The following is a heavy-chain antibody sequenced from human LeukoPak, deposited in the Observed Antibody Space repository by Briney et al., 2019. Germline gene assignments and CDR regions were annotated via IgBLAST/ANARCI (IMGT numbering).Heavy chain of an antibody. D-gene: IGHD3-22*01. Sequence: SGGSLRLSCAASGFTFSSYSMNWVRQAPGKGLEWVSSISSSSSYIYYADSVKGRFTISRDNAKNSLYLQMNSLRAEDTAVYYCARAHYYDSSGPYMDVWGKGTTVTVSS. J-gene: IGHJ6*03. V-gene: IGHV3-21*01. CDR2: ISSSSSYI. CDR1: GFTFSSYS. CDR3: ARAHYYDSSGPYMDV.